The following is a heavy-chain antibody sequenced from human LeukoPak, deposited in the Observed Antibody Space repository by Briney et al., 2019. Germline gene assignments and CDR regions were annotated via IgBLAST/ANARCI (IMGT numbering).Heavy chain of an antibody. CDR3: ARSNGVYSWDY. D-gene: IGHD5-18*01. V-gene: IGHV3-20*04. Sequence: GGSLGLSCAASGFTFDDYGMSWVRQAPGKGLEWVSGINWNGGSTGYADSVKGRFTISRDNAKNSLYLQMNSLRAEDSALYYCARSNGVYSWDYWGQGTLVTVSS. J-gene: IGHJ4*02. CDR1: GFTFDDYG. CDR2: INWNGGST.